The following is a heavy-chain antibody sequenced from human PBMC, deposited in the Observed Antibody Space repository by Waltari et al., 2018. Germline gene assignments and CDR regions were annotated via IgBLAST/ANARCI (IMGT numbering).Heavy chain of an antibody. V-gene: IGHV4-59*01. CDR1: GGSISSYY. J-gene: IGHJ4*02. Sequence: QVQLQESGPGLVKPSETLSLTCTVSGGSISSYYWSWIRQPPGKGLEWIGYIYYSGSTNNNPSLKSRVTISVDTSKNQFSLKLSSVTAADTAVYYCARGQYDYVWGSYRYEINCFDYWGQGTLVTVSS. CDR2: IYYSGST. D-gene: IGHD3-16*02. CDR3: ARGQYDYVWGSYRYEINCFDY.